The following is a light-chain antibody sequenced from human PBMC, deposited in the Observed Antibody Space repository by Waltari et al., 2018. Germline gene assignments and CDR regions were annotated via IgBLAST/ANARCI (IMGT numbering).Light chain of an antibody. CDR1: NLDDKY. CDR3: QTGDNTTV. CDR2: QDS. V-gene: IGLV3-1*01. Sequence: SSELTQPPSVSVSPGQTAPLSCAATNLDDKYVCWYQQKPGQAPVLVMYQDSKRPSGIPGRFSGSNSGDTATLTISGTQALDEADYFCQTGDNTTVFGSGTRVTVL. J-gene: IGLJ1*01.